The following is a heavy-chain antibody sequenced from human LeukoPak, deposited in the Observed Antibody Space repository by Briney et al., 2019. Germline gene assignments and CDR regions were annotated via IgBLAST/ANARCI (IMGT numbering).Heavy chain of an antibody. CDR3: ARVKGYCSSTSCRTTETYYCYGMDV. Sequence: ASVKVSCKASGYTFTSYYMHWVRQAPGQGLEWMGIINPSGGSTSYAQKFQGRVTMTRDTSTSTVYMELSSLRSEDTAVYYCARVKGYCSSTSCRTTETYYCYGMDVWGQGTTVTVSS. V-gene: IGHV1-46*03. D-gene: IGHD2-2*01. J-gene: IGHJ6*02. CDR1: GYTFTSYY. CDR2: INPSGGST.